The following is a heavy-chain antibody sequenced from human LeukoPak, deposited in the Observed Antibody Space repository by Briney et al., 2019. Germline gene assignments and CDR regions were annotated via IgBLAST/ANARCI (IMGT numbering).Heavy chain of an antibody. J-gene: IGHJ4*02. D-gene: IGHD2-21*01. CDR3: VRVGSAYGDPLEFDF. V-gene: IGHV1-18*01. Sequence: GASVKVSCKASGYSFNKFAISWVRQAPGQGLEWMGWISGYSGKTDSAQKLQDRVTMTTGTSTSTAYLELRNLRSDDTAVYFCVRVGSAYGDPLEFDFWGQGTLVTVSS. CDR1: GYSFNKFA. CDR2: ISGYSGKT.